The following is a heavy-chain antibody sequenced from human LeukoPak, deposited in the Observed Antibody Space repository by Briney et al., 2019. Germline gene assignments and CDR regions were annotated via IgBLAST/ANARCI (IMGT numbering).Heavy chain of an antibody. J-gene: IGHJ6*03. V-gene: IGHV1-2*02. CDR3: ARARRIAVAGTPDYYYYYMDV. D-gene: IGHD6-19*01. Sequence: GASVKVSCKASGYTFTGYYMHWVRQAPGQGLEWMGWINPNSGGTNYAQKFQGRVTMTRDTSISTAYMELSRLRSDDTAVYYCARARRIAVAGTPDYYYYYMDVWGKGTTVTISS. CDR2: INPNSGGT. CDR1: GYTFTGYY.